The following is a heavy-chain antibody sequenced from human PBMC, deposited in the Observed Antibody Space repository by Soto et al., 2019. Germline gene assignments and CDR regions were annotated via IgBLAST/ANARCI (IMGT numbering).Heavy chain of an antibody. CDR3: ARGGITIFGVASYDAFDI. Sequence: SETLSLTCTVSGGSISSYYWSWIRQPPGKGLEWIGYIYYSGSTNYNPSLESRVTISVDTSKNQFSLKLSSVTAADTAVYYCARGGITIFGVASYDAFDIWGQGTMVTVSS. V-gene: IGHV4-59*01. D-gene: IGHD3-3*01. J-gene: IGHJ3*02. CDR1: GGSISSYY. CDR2: IYYSGST.